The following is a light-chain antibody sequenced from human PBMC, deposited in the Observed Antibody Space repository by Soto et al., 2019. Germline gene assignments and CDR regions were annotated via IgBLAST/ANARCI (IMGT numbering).Light chain of an antibody. CDR3: QQYNTYPWT. CDR1: QSIGSW. J-gene: IGKJ1*01. Sequence: DTRMPQSPSTLSGSVGDRVIITCRASQSIGSWLAWYQQQPGKVPNLLIYTASTLQSGVPSRFSGSGSGAEFTLTISSLQPEDFATYYCQQYNTYPWTFGQGTKVDIK. V-gene: IGKV1-5*03. CDR2: TAS.